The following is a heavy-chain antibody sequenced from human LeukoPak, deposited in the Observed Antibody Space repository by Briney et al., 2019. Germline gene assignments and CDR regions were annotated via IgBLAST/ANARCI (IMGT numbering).Heavy chain of an antibody. V-gene: IGHV3-30*18. Sequence: GGSLRLSCAASGFTFSSYGMHWVRQAPGKGLEWVAVISYDESNEYYADSVKGRFTISRDNSNNTLYLQMNSLRAEDTAVYYCAKVQDYGNYCYGMDVWGKGATVTVSS. J-gene: IGHJ6*04. CDR1: GFTFSSYG. CDR2: ISYDESNE. D-gene: IGHD4-17*01. CDR3: AKVQDYGNYCYGMDV.